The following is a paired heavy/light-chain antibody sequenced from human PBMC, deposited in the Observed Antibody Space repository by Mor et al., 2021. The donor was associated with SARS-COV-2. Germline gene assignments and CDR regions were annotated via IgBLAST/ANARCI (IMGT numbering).Light chain of an antibody. CDR2: KAS. CDR1: QSISSW. Sequence: DIQMTQSPSTLSASVGDRVTITCRASQSISSWLAWYQQKPGKAPKLLIYKASSLESGVPSRFSGSGSGTEFTLTISSLQPDDFATYYCQQYNSYMITFGQGTRLEIK. J-gene: IGKJ5*01. CDR3: QQYNSYMIT. V-gene: IGKV1-5*03.
Heavy chain of an antibody. D-gene: IGHD6-19*01. CDR3: ARIPPLSSGSTTYYYYGMDV. CDR1: GFSLSTSGMC. J-gene: IGHJ6*02. CDR2: IDWDDDK. V-gene: IGHV2-70*15. Sequence: QVTLRESGPALVKPTQTLTLTCTFSGFSLSTSGMCVSWIRQPPGKALEWLARIDWDDDKYYSTSLKTRLTISKDTSKNQVVLTMTNMDPVDTATYYCARIPPLSSGSTTYYYYGMDVWGQGTTVTVSS.